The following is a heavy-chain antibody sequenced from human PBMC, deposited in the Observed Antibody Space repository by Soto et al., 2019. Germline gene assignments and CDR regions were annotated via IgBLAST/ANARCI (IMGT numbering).Heavy chain of an antibody. V-gene: IGHV1-3*01. CDR3: ARDGRCSGGSCYFRYSWFDP. Sequence: ASVKVSCKASGYTFTSYAMHWVRQAPGQRLEWMGWINAGNGNTKYSQKFQGRVTITRDTSASTAYMELSSLRSEDTAVYYCARDGRCSGGSCYFRYSWFDPWGQGTLVTVSS. CDR1: GYTFTSYA. D-gene: IGHD2-15*01. CDR2: INAGNGNT. J-gene: IGHJ5*02.